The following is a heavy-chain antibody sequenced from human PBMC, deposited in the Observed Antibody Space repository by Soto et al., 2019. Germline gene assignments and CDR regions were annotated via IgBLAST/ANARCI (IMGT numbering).Heavy chain of an antibody. D-gene: IGHD6-19*01. CDR1: GFTFSSYA. Sequence: EVQLLESGGGLVQPGGSLRLSCAASGFTFSSYAMSWVRQAPGKGLEWVSAISGSGGSTYYADSVKGRFTISRDNSKNTLYLQMNSLRAEDTAVYDCAKDPNPSSGWYGGYFDYWGQGTLVTVSS. J-gene: IGHJ4*02. CDR2: ISGSGGST. CDR3: AKDPNPSSGWYGGYFDY. V-gene: IGHV3-23*01.